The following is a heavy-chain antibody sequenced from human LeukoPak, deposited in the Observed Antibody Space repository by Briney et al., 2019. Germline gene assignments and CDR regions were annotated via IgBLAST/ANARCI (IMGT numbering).Heavy chain of an antibody. D-gene: IGHD4-17*01. Sequence: GRSLRLSCAASGFTFSSYGMHWVRQAPGKGLEWVAVIWYDGSNKYYADSVKGRFTISRDNSKNTLYLQMNSLRAEDTAVYYCAKEAGTTSPGDFDYWGQGTLVTVSS. CDR3: AKEAGTTSPGDFDY. V-gene: IGHV3-33*06. J-gene: IGHJ4*02. CDR2: IWYDGSNK. CDR1: GFTFSSYG.